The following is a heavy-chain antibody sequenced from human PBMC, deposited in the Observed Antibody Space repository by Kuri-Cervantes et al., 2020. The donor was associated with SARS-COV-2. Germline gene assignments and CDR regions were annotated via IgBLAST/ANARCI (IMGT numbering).Heavy chain of an antibody. CDR2: INPSGGST. CDR3: ARVVGYCSSTSCPLLAVDI. V-gene: IGHV1-46*01. CDR1: GYTFTSYY. J-gene: IGHJ3*02. D-gene: IGHD2-2*01. Sequence: ASVKVSCKASGYTFTSYYMHWVRQAPGQGLEWMGIINPSGGSTSYAQKFQGRVTMTRDTSTSTVYMELSSLRSEDTAVYYCARVVGYCSSTSCPLLAVDIWGQGTMVTVSS.